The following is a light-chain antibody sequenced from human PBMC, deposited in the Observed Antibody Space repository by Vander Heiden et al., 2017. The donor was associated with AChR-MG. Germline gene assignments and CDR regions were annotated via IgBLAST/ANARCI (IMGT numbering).Light chain of an antibody. CDR3: QKYNSAPST. J-gene: IGKJ5*01. CDR1: QGISNY. CDR2: AAS. Sequence: DIQMTQSPSSLPASVGDRVTITCRASQGISNYLAWYQQKPGKVPKLLIYAASTLQSGVPSRFSGGGSGTDFTLTISSLQPEDVATYYCQKYNSAPSTFGQGTRLEIK. V-gene: IGKV1-27*01.